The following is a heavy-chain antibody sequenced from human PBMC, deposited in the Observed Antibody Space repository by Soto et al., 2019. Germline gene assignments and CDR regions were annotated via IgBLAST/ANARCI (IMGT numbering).Heavy chain of an antibody. J-gene: IGHJ4*02. CDR1: GGSITSTNW. D-gene: IGHD6-19*01. Sequence: PSETLSLTCAVSGGSITSTNWWSWVRQPPGKGLEWFGEIYHSGTTNYNPSLKSRVTISVDKSKNQFSLKLTSVTAADTAVYYCARVWDSSGWYDYWGQGTLVTVSS. CDR2: IYHSGTT. CDR3: ARVWDSSGWYDY. V-gene: IGHV4-4*02.